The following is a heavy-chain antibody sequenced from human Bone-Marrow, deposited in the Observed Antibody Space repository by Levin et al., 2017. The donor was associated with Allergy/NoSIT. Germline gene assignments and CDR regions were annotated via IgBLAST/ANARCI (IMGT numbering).Heavy chain of an antibody. Sequence: GSLRLSCAVSGGSISGSNWWSWVRQPPGKGLEWIGEIYHLGSTNYNPSLKSRVTMSVDISKKQFSLKLSSVTAADTAVYYCATSFLDSWGQGTLVIVSS. CDR1: GGSISGSNW. D-gene: IGHD2/OR15-2a*01. J-gene: IGHJ4*02. CDR2: IYHLGST. V-gene: IGHV4-4*02. CDR3: ATSFLDS.